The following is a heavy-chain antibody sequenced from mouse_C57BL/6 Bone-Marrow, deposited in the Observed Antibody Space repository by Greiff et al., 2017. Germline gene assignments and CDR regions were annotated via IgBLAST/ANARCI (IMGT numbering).Heavy chain of an antibody. CDR1: GYTFTSYG. V-gene: IGHV1-81*01. CDR2: IYPRSGNT. Sequence: VKLQESGAELARPGASVKLSCKASGYTFTSYGISWVKQRTGQGLEWIGEIYPRSGNTYYNEKFKGKATLTADKSSSTAYMELRSLTSEDSAVYFCARSYYYGSSYPDYWGQGTTLTVSS. D-gene: IGHD1-1*01. J-gene: IGHJ2*01. CDR3: ARSYYYGSSYPDY.